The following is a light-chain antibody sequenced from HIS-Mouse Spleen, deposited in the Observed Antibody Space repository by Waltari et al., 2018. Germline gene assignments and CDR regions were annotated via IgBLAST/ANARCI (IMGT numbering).Light chain of an antibody. CDR3: SSYTSSSPL. CDR1: SSDVGGYNY. Sequence: QSALTQPASVSGSPGQSITISCTGTSSDVGGYNYVSWYQQHPGKAPKLMIYDVSNRHSGVSNRCSGYKSGNTASLTISGLQAEDEADYYCSSYTSSSPLFGGGTKLTVL. J-gene: IGLJ2*01. CDR2: DVS. V-gene: IGLV2-14*03.